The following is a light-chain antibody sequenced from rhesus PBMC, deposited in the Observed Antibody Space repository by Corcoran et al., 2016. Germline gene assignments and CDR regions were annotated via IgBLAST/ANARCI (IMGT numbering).Light chain of an antibody. CDR1: RRDIGGYNY. J-gene: IGLJ6*01. CDR3: SSYAGSKTFV. CDR2: DVS. V-gene: IGLV2-23*01. Sequence: QAALTQPPSVSGSPGQSVTISCPGTRRDIGGYNYVSWYQHHPGNAPKLMIYDVSKRPSGVSGRFSGSKSGNTASLTISGLQAEDEADYYCSSYAGSKTFVFGSGTKLTVL.